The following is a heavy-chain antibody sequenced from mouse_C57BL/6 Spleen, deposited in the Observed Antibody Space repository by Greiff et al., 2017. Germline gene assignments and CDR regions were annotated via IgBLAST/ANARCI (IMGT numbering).Heavy chain of an antibody. V-gene: IGHV1-54*01. D-gene: IGHD1-1*01. J-gene: IGHJ3*01. CDR1: GYAFTNYL. Sequence: QVQLQQSGAELVRPGTSVMVSCKASGYAFTNYLIEWVKQRPGQGLEWIGVINPGSGGTNYNEKFKGKATLPADKSSSTAYMQLSSLTSEDSAVYFCARTPPYGSSSAWFAYWGQGTLVTVSA. CDR2: INPGSGGT. CDR3: ARTPPYGSSSAWFAY.